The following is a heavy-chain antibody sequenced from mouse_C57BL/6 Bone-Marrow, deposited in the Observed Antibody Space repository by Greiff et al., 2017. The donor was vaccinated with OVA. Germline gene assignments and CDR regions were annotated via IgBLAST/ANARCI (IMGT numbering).Heavy chain of an antibody. CDR2: ISSGGSYT. CDR3: ARRLAYYFDY. J-gene: IGHJ2*01. V-gene: IGHV5-6*02. CDR1: GFTFSSYG. Sequence: EVMLVESGGDLVKPGGSLKLSCAASGFTFSSYGMSWVRQTPDKRLEWVATISSGGSYTYYPDSVKGRFTISRDNAKNTLYLQMSSLKSEDTAMYYCARRLAYYFDYWGQGTTLTVSS.